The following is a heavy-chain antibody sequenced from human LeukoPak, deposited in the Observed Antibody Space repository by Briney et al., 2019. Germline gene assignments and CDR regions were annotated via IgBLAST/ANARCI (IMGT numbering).Heavy chain of an antibody. CDR1: VGSISSSSYY. V-gene: IGHV4-39*01. J-gene: IGHJ4*02. CDR2: IYYSGST. D-gene: IGHD1-26*01. CDR3: ARQPNTVGAHDY. Sequence: SEPLSLTSPVTVGSISSSSYYWGWIRQPPEKWLEWIGSIYYSGSTYYNPSLKSRVTISVDTSKNQFSLKLSSVTAADTAVYYCARQPNTVGAHDYWGQGTLVTVSS.